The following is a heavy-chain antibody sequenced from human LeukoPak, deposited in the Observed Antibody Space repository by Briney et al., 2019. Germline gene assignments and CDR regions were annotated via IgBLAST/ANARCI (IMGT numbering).Heavy chain of an antibody. CDR3: ARNNIWFGELLYYFDY. Sequence: YSGSTYYTPSLKSRVTISVDTSKNQFSLKLSSVTAADTAVYYCARNNIWFGELLYYFDYWGQGTLVTVSS. J-gene: IGHJ4*02. D-gene: IGHD3-10*01. V-gene: IGHV4-31*02. CDR2: YSGST.